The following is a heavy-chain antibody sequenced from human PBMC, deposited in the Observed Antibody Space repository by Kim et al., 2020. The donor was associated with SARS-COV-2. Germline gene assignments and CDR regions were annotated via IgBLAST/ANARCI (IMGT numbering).Heavy chain of an antibody. Sequence: GGSLRLSCAASGFTFSSYAMHWVRQAPGKGLEWVAVISYDGSNKYYADSVKGRFTISRDNSKNTLYLQMNSLRAEDTAVYYCARLSGGDPDAFDIWGQGTMVTVSS. V-gene: IGHV3-30-3*01. CDR1: GFTFSSYA. D-gene: IGHD2-21*01. CDR3: ARLSGGDPDAFDI. J-gene: IGHJ3*02. CDR2: ISYDGSNK.